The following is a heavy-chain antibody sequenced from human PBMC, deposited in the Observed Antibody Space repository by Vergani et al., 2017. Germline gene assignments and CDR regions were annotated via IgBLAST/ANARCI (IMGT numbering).Heavy chain of an antibody. D-gene: IGHD2-2*02. V-gene: IGHV3-23*01. CDR1: GFTFSSYA. CDR3: AKAVKGYGSSTSCYTGEDWFDP. Sequence: EVQLLESGGGLVQPGGSLRLSCAASGFTFSSYAMSWVRQAPGKGLEWVSAISGSGGSTYYADSVKGRFTISRDNSKNTLYLQMNSLRVEDTAVYYCAKAVKGYGSSTSCYTGEDWFDPWGQGTLVTVSS. CDR2: ISGSGGST. J-gene: IGHJ5*02.